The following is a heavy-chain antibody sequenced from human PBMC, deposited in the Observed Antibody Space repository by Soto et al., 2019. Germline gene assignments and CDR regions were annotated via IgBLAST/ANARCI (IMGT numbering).Heavy chain of an antibody. CDR3: SRHEGNGNVWPLDY. Sequence: QVQLLESGPRLVKPSETLSLTCTVSGDSIGTTHSYWAWIRQSPGKGLEWIGNIHYSGSTYYMPSHRRRVTISIDTSKNQFSLRLTSVNAEDTAVYYCSRHEGNGNVWPLDYWGQGILVTVSS. CDR1: GDSIGTTHSY. D-gene: IGHD2-8*01. J-gene: IGHJ4*02. CDR2: IHYSGST. V-gene: IGHV4-39*01.